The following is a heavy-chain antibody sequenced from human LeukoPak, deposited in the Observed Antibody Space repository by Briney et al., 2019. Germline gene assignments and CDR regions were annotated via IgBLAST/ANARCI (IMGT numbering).Heavy chain of an antibody. CDR2: INHSGST. V-gene: IGHV4-34*01. CDR3: ARVLIQLGGMDV. J-gene: IGHJ6*02. CDR1: GGSFSGYY. D-gene: IGHD5-18*01. Sequence: KSSETLSLTCAVYGGSFSGYYWSWIRQPPGKGLEWIGEINHSGSTNYNPSLKSRVTISVDTSKNQFSLKLSSVTAADTAVYYCARVLIQLGGMDVWGQGTTVTVSS.